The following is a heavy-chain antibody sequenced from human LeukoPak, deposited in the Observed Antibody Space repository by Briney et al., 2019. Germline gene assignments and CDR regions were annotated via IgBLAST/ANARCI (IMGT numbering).Heavy chain of an antibody. CDR2: INPNSGGT. V-gene: IGHV1-2*02. J-gene: IGHJ4*02. CDR1: GYTFTGYY. D-gene: IGHD4-17*01. CDR3: ARDPSGYGDYVPDY. Sequence: ASVKVSCKASGYTFTGYYMHWVRQAPGQGLGWMGWINPNSGGTNYAQKFQGRVTMTRDTSISTAYMELSRLRSDDTAVYYCARDPSGYGDYVPDYWGQGTLVTVSS.